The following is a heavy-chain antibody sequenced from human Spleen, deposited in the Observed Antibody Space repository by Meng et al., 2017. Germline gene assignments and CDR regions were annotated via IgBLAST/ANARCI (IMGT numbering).Heavy chain of an antibody. Sequence: GESLKISCKGSGYSFSNHWIGWVRQMPGKGLEWMGIIYPGDSDTRYSPSFQGQVTISADKSISTAYLQWSSLKASDTAMYYCATTYSRSSHYFDYWGQGTLVTVSS. CDR3: ATTYSRSSHYFDY. V-gene: IGHV5-51*01. J-gene: IGHJ4*02. CDR2: IYPGDSDT. D-gene: IGHD6-6*01. CDR1: GYSFSNHW.